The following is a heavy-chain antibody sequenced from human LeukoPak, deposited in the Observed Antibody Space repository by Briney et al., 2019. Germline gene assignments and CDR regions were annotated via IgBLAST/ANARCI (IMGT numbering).Heavy chain of an antibody. D-gene: IGHD5-24*01. J-gene: IGHJ5*02. Sequence: ASVKVSCKASGYTFTSYDINWVRQATGQGLEWMGWMNPNSGNTGYAQKFQGRVTMTRNTSMSTAYMELSSLRSEDTAVYYCARGRDGYNSYWFDPWGQGTLVTVSS. CDR3: ARGRDGYNSYWFDP. CDR1: GYTFTSYD. V-gene: IGHV1-8*01. CDR2: MNPNSGNT.